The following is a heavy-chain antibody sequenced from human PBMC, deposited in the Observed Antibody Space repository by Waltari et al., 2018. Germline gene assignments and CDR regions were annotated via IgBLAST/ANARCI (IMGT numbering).Heavy chain of an antibody. CDR3: AKDIQPLYYYYYMDV. CDR1: GFTFDYYA. Sequence: EVQLVESGGGLVQPGRSLRLSCAASGFTFDYYAMHWVQQAPGKVLEGVSRSSCNSGSIGYAASVKSLFTISRDNAKNSLYLQMNSLRAEDTALYYCAKDIQPLYYYYYMDVWGKGTTVTVSS. V-gene: IGHV3-9*01. J-gene: IGHJ6*03. D-gene: IGHD1-1*01. CDR2: SSCNSGSI.